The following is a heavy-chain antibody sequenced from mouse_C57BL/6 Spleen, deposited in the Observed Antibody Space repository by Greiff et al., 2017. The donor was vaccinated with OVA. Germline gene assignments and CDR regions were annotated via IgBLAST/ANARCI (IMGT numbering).Heavy chain of an antibody. V-gene: IGHV1-53*01. J-gene: IGHJ4*01. CDR2: INPSNGGT. CDR3: AREGALYGSSPYYYAMDY. Sequence: QVQLKQPGTELVKPGASVKLSCKASGYTFTSYWMHWVKQRPGQGLEWIGNINPSNGGTNYNEKFKSKATLTVDKSSSTAYMQLSSLTSEDSAVYYCAREGALYGSSPYYYAMDYWGQGTSVTVSS. CDR1: GYTFTSYW. D-gene: IGHD1-1*01.